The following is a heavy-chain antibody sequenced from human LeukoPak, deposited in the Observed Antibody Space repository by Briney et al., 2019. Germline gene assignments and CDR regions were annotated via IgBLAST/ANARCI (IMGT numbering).Heavy chain of an antibody. V-gene: IGHV4-34*01. CDR3: ARWGYCSSTSCYPNKFYGMDV. D-gene: IGHD2-2*01. Sequence: SETLSLTCAVYGGSFSGYYWSWIRQPPGKGLEWIGEINHSGSTNYNPSLKSRVTISVDTSKNQFSLKLSSVTAADTAVYYCARWGYCSSTSCYPNKFYGMDVWGQGTTVTVSS. CDR2: INHSGST. CDR1: GGSFSGYY. J-gene: IGHJ6*02.